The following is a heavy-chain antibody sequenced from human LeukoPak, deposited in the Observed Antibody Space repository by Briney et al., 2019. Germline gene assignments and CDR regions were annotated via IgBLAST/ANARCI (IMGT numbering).Heavy chain of an antibody. Sequence: HSGGSLRLSCAASGFTFSSYGMHWVRQAPGKGLEWVAVIWYDGSNKYYADSVKGRFTISRDNSKNTLYLQMNSLRAEDTAVYYCAYVHGRQLVIDYYYYGMDVWGQGTTVTVSS. CDR2: IWYDGSNK. CDR3: AYVHGRQLVIDYYYYGMDV. CDR1: GFTFSSYG. J-gene: IGHJ6*02. V-gene: IGHV3-30*02. D-gene: IGHD6-13*01.